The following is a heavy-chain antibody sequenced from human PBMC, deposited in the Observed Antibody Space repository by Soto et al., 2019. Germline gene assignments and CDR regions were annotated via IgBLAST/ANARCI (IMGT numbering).Heavy chain of an antibody. Sequence: PSETLSLTCNVSAASLAGYYWSWIRQPPGKGLEWIGRIYATGTTDYNPSLKSRLTMSVDMSKKQFSLTLRSVAAADTAMYYCVRDGTKNLRDWFDPWGQGILVTSPQ. J-gene: IGHJ5*02. D-gene: IGHD1-1*01. CDR3: VRDGTKNLRDWFDP. CDR2: IYATGTT. CDR1: AASLAGYY. V-gene: IGHV4-4*07.